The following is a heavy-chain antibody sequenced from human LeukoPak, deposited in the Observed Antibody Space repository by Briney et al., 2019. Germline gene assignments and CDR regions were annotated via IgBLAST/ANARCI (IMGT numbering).Heavy chain of an antibody. Sequence: SETLSLTCTVSGGSISSYYWSWIRQPPGKRLEWIGYIYYSGSTNYNPSLKSRVTISVDTSKNQFSLKLSSVTAADTAVYYCARGSRFHVLRYFDWQNPNDAFDIWGQGTMVTVSS. CDR1: GGSISSYY. V-gene: IGHV4-59*01. CDR3: ARGSRFHVLRYFDWQNPNDAFDI. J-gene: IGHJ3*02. CDR2: IYYSGST. D-gene: IGHD3-9*01.